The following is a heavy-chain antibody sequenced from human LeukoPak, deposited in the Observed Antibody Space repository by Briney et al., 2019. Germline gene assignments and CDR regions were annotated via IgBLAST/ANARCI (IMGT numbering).Heavy chain of an antibody. D-gene: IGHD2-15*01. CDR2: ISYNSAAT. CDR3: AKYLLYGGTFRSFDS. J-gene: IGHJ4*02. V-gene: IGHV3-23*01. CDR1: GFTFSSYA. Sequence: GRSLRLSCAASGFTFSSYAMHWVRQAPGKGLEWVSSISYNSAATYYADSVKGRFAISRDNSKNTVFLQMNSLRAEDTAIYYCAKYLLYGGTFRSFDSWGQGTLVTVSS.